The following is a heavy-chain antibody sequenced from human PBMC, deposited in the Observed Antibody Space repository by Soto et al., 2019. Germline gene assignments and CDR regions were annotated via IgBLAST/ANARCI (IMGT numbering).Heavy chain of an antibody. CDR1: GFTFSSYS. CDR2: ISSSSSYI. V-gene: IGHV3-21*01. D-gene: IGHD2-21*01. J-gene: IGHJ3*02. Sequence: WGSLRISCASSGFTFSSYSMNWVRQAPGKGLEWVSSISSSSSYIYYADSVKGRFTISRDNAKNSLYLQMNSLRAEDTAVYYCARECPYCGGGAFDIWGQGTMVTVSS. CDR3: ARECPYCGGGAFDI.